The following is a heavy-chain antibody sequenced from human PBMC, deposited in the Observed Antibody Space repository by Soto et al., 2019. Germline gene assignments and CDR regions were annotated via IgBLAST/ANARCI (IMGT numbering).Heavy chain of an antibody. Sequence: PGGSLRLSCAASGFIFSSYSMNWVRQAPGKGLEWVSSISSSSSYIYYADSVKGRFTISRDNAKNSLYLQMNSLRAEDTAVYYCAREGGLDIVVVPAAHWGQGTLVTVS. J-gene: IGHJ4*02. D-gene: IGHD2-2*03. V-gene: IGHV3-21*01. CDR3: AREGGLDIVVVPAAH. CDR1: GFIFSSYS. CDR2: ISSSSSYI.